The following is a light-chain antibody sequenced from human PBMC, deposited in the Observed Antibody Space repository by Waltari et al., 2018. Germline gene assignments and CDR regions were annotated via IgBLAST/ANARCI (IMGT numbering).Light chain of an antibody. V-gene: IGLV3-19*01. CDR2: GKN. CDR1: SLRSYY. CDR3: NSRDTSDHHVV. J-gene: IGLJ2*01. Sequence: SSELTQDPAVSVALGQTVRITCQGDSLRSYYASWYQQKPGQAPVLVIYGKNNRPSGVPDRFSGASSGNTSALTITGAQAEDEADYYCNSRDTSDHHVVFGGGTKLTVV.